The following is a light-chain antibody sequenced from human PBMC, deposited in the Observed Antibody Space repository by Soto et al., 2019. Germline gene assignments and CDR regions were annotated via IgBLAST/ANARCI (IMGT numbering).Light chain of an antibody. Sequence: EIVLPQSPATLSLSPGERATLSCRASQSVNKYLAWYRQKPGQPPRLLIYDASYRATGIPDRFSVSGSGTDFTLTISRLQSEDFAVYDGHQWNEWPWTFCQGTKVDIK. CDR2: DAS. J-gene: IGKJ1*01. CDR3: HQWNEWPWT. V-gene: IGKV3-11*01. CDR1: QSVNKY.